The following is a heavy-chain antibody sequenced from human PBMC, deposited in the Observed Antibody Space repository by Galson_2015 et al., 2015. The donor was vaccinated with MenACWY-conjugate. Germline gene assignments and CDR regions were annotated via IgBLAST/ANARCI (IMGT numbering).Heavy chain of an antibody. J-gene: IGHJ5*02. Sequence: SVKVSCKAAGYTFTLYAMHWVRQAPGQRLEWMGWINAGNGNTKYSPKFQDRVTISRDISASTVYMEVTSLGSEDTVVYYCARGSSPLTGYLKRYWFDPWGQGTLVIVSS. D-gene: IGHD3-9*01. CDR1: GYTFTLYA. CDR3: ARGSSPLTGYLKRYWFDP. V-gene: IGHV1-3*01. CDR2: INAGNGNT.